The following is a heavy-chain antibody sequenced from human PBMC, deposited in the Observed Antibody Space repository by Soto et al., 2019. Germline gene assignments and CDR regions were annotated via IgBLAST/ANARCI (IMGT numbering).Heavy chain of an antibody. CDR1: GYTFTNYA. V-gene: IGHV1-3*01. CDR2: INAGNGNT. Sequence: ASVKVSCKASGYTFTNYAMHWVRQAPGQRLEWMGWINAGNGNTKYSQKFQGRVTITRDTSASTAYMELSSLRSEDTAMYYCARHRKRYSSGWYSFQDYWGQGTLVTVSS. CDR3: ARHRKRYSSGWYSFQDY. J-gene: IGHJ4*02. D-gene: IGHD6-19*01.